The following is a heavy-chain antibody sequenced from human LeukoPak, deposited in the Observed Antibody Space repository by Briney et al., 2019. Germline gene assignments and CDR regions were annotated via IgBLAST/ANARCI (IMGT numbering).Heavy chain of an antibody. CDR1: GYSISSGYY. Sequence: SETLSLTCTVSGYSISSGYYWGWIRQPPGKGLGWIGSIYHSGSTYYNPSLKSRVTISVDTSKNQFSLKLSSVTAADTAVYYCAREARSGYEGFWSDPWGQGTLVTVSS. D-gene: IGHD5-12*01. J-gene: IGHJ5*02. CDR2: IYHSGST. CDR3: AREARSGYEGFWSDP. V-gene: IGHV4-38-2*02.